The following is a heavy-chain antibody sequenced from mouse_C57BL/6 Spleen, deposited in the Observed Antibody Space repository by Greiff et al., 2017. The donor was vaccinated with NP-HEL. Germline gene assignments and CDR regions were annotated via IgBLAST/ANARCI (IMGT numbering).Heavy chain of an antibody. CDR3: ARHTVVADFDY. D-gene: IGHD1-1*01. V-gene: IGHV5-6*01. CDR1: GFTFSSYG. J-gene: IGHJ2*01. CDR2: ISSGGSYT. Sequence: EVKLVESGGDLVKPGGSLKLSCAASGFTFSSYGMSWVRQTPDKRLEWVATISSGGSYTYYPDSVKGRFTISRDNAKNTLYLQMSSLKSEDTAMYYCARHTVVADFDYWGQGTTLTVSS.